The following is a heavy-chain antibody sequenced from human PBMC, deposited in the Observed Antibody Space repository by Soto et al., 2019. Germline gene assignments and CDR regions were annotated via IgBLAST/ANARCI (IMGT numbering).Heavy chain of an antibody. J-gene: IGHJ6*02. D-gene: IGHD1-1*01. Sequence: AASVKVSCKASGGTFSSYAISWVRQAPGQGLEWMGGIIPIFGTANYAQKFQGRVTITADESTSTAYMELSSLRSEDTAVYYCARGDLEYKTYGMDVWGQGTTVTVS. CDR1: GGTFSSYA. V-gene: IGHV1-69*13. CDR3: ARGDLEYKTYGMDV. CDR2: IIPIFGTA.